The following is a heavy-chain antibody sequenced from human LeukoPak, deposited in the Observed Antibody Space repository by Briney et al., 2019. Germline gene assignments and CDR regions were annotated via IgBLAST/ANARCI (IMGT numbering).Heavy chain of an antibody. J-gene: IGHJ6*02. CDR1: GFTFYDYD. D-gene: IGHD2-2*01. CDR3: AKAGTLYCSSTSCSASYYGMDV. Sequence: GGSLRLSCAASGFTFYDYDMHWVRQAPGKGLEWVSGISWNSGSIGYADSVKGRFTISRDNAKNSLYLQMNSLRAEDTALYYCAKAGTLYCSSTSCSASYYGMDVWGQGTTVTVSS. CDR2: ISWNSGSI. V-gene: IGHV3-9*01.